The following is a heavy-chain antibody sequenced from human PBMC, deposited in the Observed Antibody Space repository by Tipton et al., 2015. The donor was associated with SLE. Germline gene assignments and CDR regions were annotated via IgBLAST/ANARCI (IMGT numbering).Heavy chain of an antibody. D-gene: IGHD6-19*01. J-gene: IGHJ5*02. CDR2: IYYSGST. V-gene: IGHV4-39*01. CDR3: ARSGYSSGWYRANWFDP. CDR1: GGSISSSSYY. Sequence: TLSLTCTVSGGSISSSSYYWGWIRQPPGKGLEWIGTIYYSGSTYYNPSLKSRVSISVDTSKNQFSLKLSSVTAADTAVYYCARSGYSSGWYRANWFDPWGQGTLVTVSS.